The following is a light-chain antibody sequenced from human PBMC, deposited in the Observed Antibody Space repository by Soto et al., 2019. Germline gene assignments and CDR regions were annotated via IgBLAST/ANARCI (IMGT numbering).Light chain of an antibody. V-gene: IGKV1-5*03. CDR3: QQYNTYPLT. CDR2: KAS. Sequence: DIHMTQSPSTLSASVGDSVTITCRASQTISRWLGWYQQKPGKAPNLLIYKASSLESGVPSRFSGSGSGTEFTLTISSLQPDDFAIYYCQQYNTYPLTFGGGTKVEIK. CDR1: QTISRW. J-gene: IGKJ4*01.